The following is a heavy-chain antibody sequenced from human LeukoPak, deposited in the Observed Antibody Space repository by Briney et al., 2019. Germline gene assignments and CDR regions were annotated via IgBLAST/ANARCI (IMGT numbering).Heavy chain of an antibody. CDR3: AKCVGFHYYYYGMDV. CDR2: ISGSGGST. D-gene: IGHD1-26*01. V-gene: IGHV3-23*01. Sequence: GGSLGLSCAASGFTFSSYAMSWVRQAPGKGLEWVSAISGSGGSTYYADSVKGRFTISRDNSKNTLYLQMNSLRAEDTAVYYCAKCVGFHYYYYGMDVWGQGTTVTVSS. J-gene: IGHJ6*02. CDR1: GFTFSSYA.